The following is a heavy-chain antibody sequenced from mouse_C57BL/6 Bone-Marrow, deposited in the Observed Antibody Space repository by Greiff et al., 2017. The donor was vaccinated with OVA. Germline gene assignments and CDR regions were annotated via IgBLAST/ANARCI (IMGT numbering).Heavy chain of an antibody. Sequence: EVQVVESGGGLVQSGRSLRLSCATSGFTFSDFYMEWVRQAPGKGLEWIAASRNKANDYTTEYSASVKGRFIVSRDTSQSILYLQMNALRAEDTAIYYCARDAYYDYAMDYWGQGTSVTVSS. D-gene: IGHD1-1*02. J-gene: IGHJ4*01. CDR3: ARDAYYDYAMDY. V-gene: IGHV7-1*01. CDR2: SRNKANDYTT. CDR1: GFTFSDFY.